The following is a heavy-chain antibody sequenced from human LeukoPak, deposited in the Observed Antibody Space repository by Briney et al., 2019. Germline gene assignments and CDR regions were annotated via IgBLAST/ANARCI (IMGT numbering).Heavy chain of an antibody. CDR3: ARDAPLWFGEFGYYFDY. D-gene: IGHD3-10*01. V-gene: IGHV3-48*03. Sequence: PGGSLRLSCAASGFTFSSYEMNWVRQAPGKGLEWVSYISSSGSTIYYADSVKGRFTISRDNAKNSLYLQMNSLRAEDTAVYYCARDAPLWFGEFGYYFDYWGQGTLVTVSS. CDR2: ISSSGSTI. J-gene: IGHJ4*02. CDR1: GFTFSSYE.